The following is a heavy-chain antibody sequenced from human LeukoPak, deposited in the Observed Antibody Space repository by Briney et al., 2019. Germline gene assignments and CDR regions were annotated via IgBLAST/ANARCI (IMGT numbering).Heavy chain of an antibody. D-gene: IGHD3-3*01. V-gene: IGHV3-64*01. J-gene: IGHJ4*02. CDR1: GFTFSSYA. Sequence: GGSLRLSCAASGFTFSSYAMPWVRQAPGKGLEYVSAISSNGGSTYYANSVKGRFTISRDNSKNTLYLQMGSLRAEDMAVYYCARGPVPSYDFWSGYYTGPFDYWGQGTLVTVSS. CDR3: ARGPVPSYDFWSGYYTGPFDY. CDR2: ISSNGGST.